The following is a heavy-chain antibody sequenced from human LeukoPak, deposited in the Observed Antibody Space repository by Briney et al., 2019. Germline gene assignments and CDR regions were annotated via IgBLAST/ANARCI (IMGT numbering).Heavy chain of an antibody. CDR2: IRYDGSNK. CDR3: AEGGIAAAGIYFGY. CDR1: EFTFSSYG. Sequence: GGSLRLSCAASEFTFSSYGMHWVRQAPGKGLEWVAFIRYDGSNKYYADSVKGRFTTSRDNSKNTLYLQKNSLRAEDTAVYYCAEGGIAAAGIYFGYWGQGTLVTVSS. J-gene: IGHJ4*02. V-gene: IGHV3-30*02. D-gene: IGHD6-13*01.